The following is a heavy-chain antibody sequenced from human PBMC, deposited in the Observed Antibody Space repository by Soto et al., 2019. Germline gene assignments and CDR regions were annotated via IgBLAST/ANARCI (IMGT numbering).Heavy chain of an antibody. D-gene: IGHD6-6*01. V-gene: IGHV3-64*01. CDR3: ARRARADYYYMDV. CDR1: GFTFSSDA. J-gene: IGHJ6*03. Sequence: EVQLVESGGGLAQPGGSLRLSCAASGFTFSSDAKDWVRQAPGKGLEYVSGISSNGIGTYYASSVKGRFTISRDNYRYTVYLQMDSLRPEDMAVYYCARRARADYYYMDVWGKGTTVTVS. CDR2: ISSNGIGT.